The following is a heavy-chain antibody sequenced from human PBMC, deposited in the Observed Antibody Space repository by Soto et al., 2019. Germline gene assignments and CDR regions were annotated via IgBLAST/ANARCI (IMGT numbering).Heavy chain of an antibody. D-gene: IGHD3-3*01. V-gene: IGHV1-69*13. CDR2: IIPIFGTA. J-gene: IGHJ4*02. Sequence: SVKVSCKASGGTFSSYAISWVRQAPGQGLGWMGGIIPIFGTANYAQKFQGRVTITADESTSTAYMELSSLRSEDTAVYYCAGTLTIFGVVIIGRFDYWGQGTLVTVSS. CDR3: AGTLTIFGVVIIGRFDY. CDR1: GGTFSSYA.